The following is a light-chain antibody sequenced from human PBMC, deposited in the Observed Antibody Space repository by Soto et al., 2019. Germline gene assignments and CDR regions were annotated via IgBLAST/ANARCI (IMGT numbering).Light chain of an antibody. J-gene: IGLJ2*01. V-gene: IGLV2-8*01. Sequence: QLVLTQPPSASGSPGQSVTISCTGTSSDVGAYNYVSWYQQLPGKAPKLMIYEVNKRPSGVPDRFSGSKSGNTASLTVSGLQAEDEADYFCSAYVGNNNLVFGGGTKLTVL. CDR2: EVN. CDR3: SAYVGNNNLV. CDR1: SSDVGAYNY.